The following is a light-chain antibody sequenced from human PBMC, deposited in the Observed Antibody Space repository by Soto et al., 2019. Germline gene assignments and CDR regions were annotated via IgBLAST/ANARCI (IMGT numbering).Light chain of an antibody. CDR3: QHYNSYSEA. Sequence: DIQMTQSPSTLSGSVGDRVTITCRASQTISSWLAWYQQKPGKAPKLLIYKASTLKSGVPSRFSGSGSGTEFTLTISSLKPDDLATYYCQHYNSYSEAFGQGTKVDIK. CDR2: KAS. CDR1: QTISSW. J-gene: IGKJ1*01. V-gene: IGKV1-5*03.